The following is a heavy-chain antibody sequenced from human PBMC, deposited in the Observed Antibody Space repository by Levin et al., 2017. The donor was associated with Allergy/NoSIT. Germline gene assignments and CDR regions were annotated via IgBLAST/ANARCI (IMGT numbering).Heavy chain of an antibody. CDR3: ARRGHGVRGLEFDP. D-gene: IGHD3-10*01. CDR1: GYTFTGYY. Sequence: ASVKVSCKASGYTFTGYYMHWVRQAPGQGLEWMGWINPNSGGTNYAQKFQGRVTMTRDTSISTAYMELSRLRSDDTAVYYCARRGHGVRGLEFDPWGQGTLVTVSS. J-gene: IGHJ5*02. V-gene: IGHV1-2*02. CDR2: INPNSGGT.